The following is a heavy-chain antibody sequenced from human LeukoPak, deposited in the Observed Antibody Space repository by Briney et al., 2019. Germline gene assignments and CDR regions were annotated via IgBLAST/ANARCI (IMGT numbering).Heavy chain of an antibody. Sequence: SETLSLTCTVSGGSISSYYWSWIRQPAGKGLEWIGRIYTSGSTNYNPSLKSRVTISVDTSKNQFSLKLSSVTAADTAVYYCARDDDYSNYEGAFDIWGQGTMVTVSS. CDR3: ARDDDYSNYEGAFDI. V-gene: IGHV4-4*07. CDR1: GGSISSYY. D-gene: IGHD4-11*01. J-gene: IGHJ3*02. CDR2: IYTSGST.